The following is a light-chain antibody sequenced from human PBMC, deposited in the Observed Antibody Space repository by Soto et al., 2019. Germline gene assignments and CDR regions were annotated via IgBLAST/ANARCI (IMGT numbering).Light chain of an antibody. CDR1: SSNIGNNF. V-gene: IGLV1-51*02. CDR3: ETWDSSLTVWV. Sequence: QSVLTQPPSVSAAPGQTVTISCAGSSSNIGNNFVSWYQQLPGTAPKLLIYENNKRPSGIPDRFSGSKSGTSASLGITGLQTGDEAVYYCETWDSSLTVWVFGGGTKLTVL. J-gene: IGLJ3*02. CDR2: ENN.